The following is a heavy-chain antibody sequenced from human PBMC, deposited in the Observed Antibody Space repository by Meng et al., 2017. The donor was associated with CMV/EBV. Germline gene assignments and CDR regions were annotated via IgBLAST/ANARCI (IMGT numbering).Heavy chain of an antibody. V-gene: IGHV3-74*01. CDR3: ARDRVATTSYYYYGMDV. J-gene: IGHJ6*02. CDR2: INSDGSST. Sequence: GESLKISCAASGFTVSSNYMTWVRQAPGKGLVWVSRINSDGSSTSYADSVKGRFTISRDNAKNTLYLQMNSLRAEDTAVYYCARDRVATTSYYYYGMDVWGQGTTVTVSS. D-gene: IGHD5-24*01. CDR1: GFTVSSNY.